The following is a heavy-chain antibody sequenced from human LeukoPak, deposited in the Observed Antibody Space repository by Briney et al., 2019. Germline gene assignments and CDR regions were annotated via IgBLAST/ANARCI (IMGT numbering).Heavy chain of an antibody. CDR3: ARAEAHYDYVWGSYRYDELYFDY. CDR1: GFTFTNYA. V-gene: IGHV3-7*01. CDR2: IKQDGSEK. D-gene: IGHD3-16*02. J-gene: IGHJ4*02. Sequence: GGSLRLSCAASGFTFTNYAMSWVRQAPGKGLEWVANIKQDGSEKYYVDSVKGRFTISRDNAKNSLYLQMNSLRAEDTAVYYCARAEAHYDYVWGSYRYDELYFDYWGQGTLVTVSS.